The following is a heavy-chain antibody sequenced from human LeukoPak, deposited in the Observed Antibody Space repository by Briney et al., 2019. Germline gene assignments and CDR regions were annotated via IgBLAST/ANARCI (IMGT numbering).Heavy chain of an antibody. CDR3: ARVRALEPRTHFDY. CDR2: IYSSGST. J-gene: IGHJ4*02. Sequence: SETLSLTCTVSGVSISNYYWSWIRQPAGKGLEWIGRIYSSGSTNYNPSLKSRVTISVDTSKNQFSLKLSSVTAADTAVYYCARVRALEPRTHFDYWGQGTLVTVSS. V-gene: IGHV4-4*07. CDR1: GVSISNYY. D-gene: IGHD1-1*01.